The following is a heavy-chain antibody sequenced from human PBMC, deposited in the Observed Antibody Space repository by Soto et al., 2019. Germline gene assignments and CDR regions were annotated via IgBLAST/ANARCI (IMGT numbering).Heavy chain of an antibody. J-gene: IGHJ3*02. Sequence: GGSLRLSCAASGFTFSSYAMSWVRQAPGKGLEWVSAISGRGGSTYYADSVKGRFTISRDNSKNTLYLQMNSLRAEDTAVYYCAKDRLQLEPHKPPGDDAFDIWGQGTMVTVSS. D-gene: IGHD1-1*01. CDR3: AKDRLQLEPHKPPGDDAFDI. CDR2: ISGRGGST. CDR1: GFTFSSYA. V-gene: IGHV3-23*01.